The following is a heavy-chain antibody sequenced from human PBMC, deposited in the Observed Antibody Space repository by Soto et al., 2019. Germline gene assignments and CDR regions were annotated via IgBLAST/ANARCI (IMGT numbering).Heavy chain of an antibody. CDR3: ARGPEEFLHYYYYYMDV. Sequence: GGSLRLSCAASGFTFSSYAMHWVRQAPGKGLEYVSAISSNGGSTYYANSVKGRFTISRDNSKNTLYLQMGSLRAEDMAVYYCARGPEEFLHYYYYYMDVWGKGTTVTVSS. CDR2: ISSNGGST. V-gene: IGHV3-64*01. D-gene: IGHD3-10*01. J-gene: IGHJ6*03. CDR1: GFTFSSYA.